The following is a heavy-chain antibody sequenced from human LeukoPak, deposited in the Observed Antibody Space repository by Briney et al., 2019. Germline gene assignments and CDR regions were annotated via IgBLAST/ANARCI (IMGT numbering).Heavy chain of an antibody. CDR3: ARDEQDSSSWYARWFDP. D-gene: IGHD6-13*01. V-gene: IGHV1-69*13. Sequence: SVKVSCTASGGTFSSYTINWVRQAPGQGLEWMGGIIPVFNTAHYAQTFQGRVTITADESTSTAYMELNSLRSEDTAVYYCARDEQDSSSWYARWFDPWGQGTLVTVSS. J-gene: IGHJ5*02. CDR2: IIPVFNTA. CDR1: GGTFSSYT.